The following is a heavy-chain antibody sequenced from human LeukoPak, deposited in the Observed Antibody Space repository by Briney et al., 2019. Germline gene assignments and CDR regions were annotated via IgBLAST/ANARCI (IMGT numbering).Heavy chain of an antibody. CDR3: ARDFSGDYYYYYYMDV. CDR2: ISAYNGNT. J-gene: IGHJ6*03. D-gene: IGHD4-17*01. Sequence: ASVKVSCKASGYTLTSYGISWVRQAPGQGLEWMGWISAYNGNTNYAQKLQGRVTMTTDTSTSTAYMELRSLRSDDTAVYHCARDFSGDYYYYYYMDVWGKGTTVTVSS. V-gene: IGHV1-18*01. CDR1: GYTLTSYG.